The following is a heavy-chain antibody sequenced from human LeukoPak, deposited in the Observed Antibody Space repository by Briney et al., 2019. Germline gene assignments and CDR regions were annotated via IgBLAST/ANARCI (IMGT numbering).Heavy chain of an antibody. Sequence: SETLSLTCTVSGGSITSYYWSWIRQPPGKGLEWIGEINHSGSTNYNPSLKSRVTISVDTSKNQFSLKLSSVTAADTAVYYCARTNLDYYYMDVWGKGTTVTVSS. D-gene: IGHD2-8*01. CDR2: INHSGST. CDR1: GGSITSYY. J-gene: IGHJ6*03. CDR3: ARTNLDYYYMDV. V-gene: IGHV4-34*01.